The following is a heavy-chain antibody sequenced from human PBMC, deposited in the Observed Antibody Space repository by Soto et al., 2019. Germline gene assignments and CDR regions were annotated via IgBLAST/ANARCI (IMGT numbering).Heavy chain of an antibody. V-gene: IGHV4-39*01. D-gene: IGHD6-25*01. CDR2: IYYTGST. CDR3: ARHHFFVAADWNRWFDA. CDR1: GDSISTSSYS. J-gene: IGHJ5*01. Sequence: QLQLQAWGPGLVKPAETLSLSCTVSGDSISTSSYSWGWIRRPPGKGLEWVGSIYYTGSTYYNPSLKGRVTMSVDTSKSRFSLNLSSVTAAYTAVYYCARHHFFVAADWNRWFDAWGHGTMVTVSS.